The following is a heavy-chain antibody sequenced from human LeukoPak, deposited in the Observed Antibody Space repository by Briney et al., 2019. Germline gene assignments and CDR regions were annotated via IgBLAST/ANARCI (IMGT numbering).Heavy chain of an antibody. D-gene: IGHD4-17*01. CDR2: VLFDGSDQ. Sequence: GGSLRLSCAASGFNFNTYAMKWVRQAPGKGLEWLAVVLFDGSDQYYADSVQGRFTISRDNSQNTLYLQMDSLRVEDTAVYYCAKEIWPTVTIPGRTYFDYWGQGTLVTVSS. V-gene: IGHV3-30*04. CDR1: GFNFNTYA. CDR3: AKEIWPTVTIPGRTYFDY. J-gene: IGHJ4*02.